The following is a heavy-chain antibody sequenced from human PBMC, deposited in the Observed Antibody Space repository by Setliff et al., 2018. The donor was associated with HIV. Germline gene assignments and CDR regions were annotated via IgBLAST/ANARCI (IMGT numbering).Heavy chain of an antibody. J-gene: IGHJ4*02. D-gene: IGHD3-9*01. Sequence: SVKVSCKASGGTFSSHDLHWVRQAPGQGLEWRGGIIPILGIANYAQKFQGRVTITADESTSTAYMELSSLRSEDTAVYYCARPGTTTGIRYFDYWGQGTLVTVSS. CDR1: GGTFSSHD. V-gene: IGHV1-69*10. CDR2: IIPILGIA. CDR3: ARPGTTTGIRYFDY.